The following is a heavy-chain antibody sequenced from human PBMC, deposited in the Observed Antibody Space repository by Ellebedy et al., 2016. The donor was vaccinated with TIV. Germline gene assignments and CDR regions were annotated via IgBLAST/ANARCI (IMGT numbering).Heavy chain of an antibody. Sequence: GESLKISCAASGLPLLSNYMAWVRQPPGKGLEWVSLIYSGGATYYADPVKARFTISRDKSTNTLHLQMDNLSAEDTAVYYCATFNWGSDYFEDWGQGTLVTVSS. CDR2: IYSGGAT. V-gene: IGHV3-53*01. CDR1: GLPLLSNY. D-gene: IGHD7-27*01. J-gene: IGHJ4*02. CDR3: ATFNWGSDYFED.